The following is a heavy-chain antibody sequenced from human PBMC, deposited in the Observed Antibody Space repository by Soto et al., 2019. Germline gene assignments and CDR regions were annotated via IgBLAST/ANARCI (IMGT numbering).Heavy chain of an antibody. D-gene: IGHD3-3*01. CDR2: MNPNSGNT. J-gene: IGHJ5*02. Sequence: ASVKVSCKASGYTFTSYDINWVRQATGQGLEWMGWMNPNSGNTGYAQKFQSRVTMTRNTSISTAYMELSSLRSEDTAVYYCARGGITIFGVVRFDPWGQGTLVTVSS. CDR3: ARGGITIFGVVRFDP. CDR1: GYTFTSYD. V-gene: IGHV1-8*01.